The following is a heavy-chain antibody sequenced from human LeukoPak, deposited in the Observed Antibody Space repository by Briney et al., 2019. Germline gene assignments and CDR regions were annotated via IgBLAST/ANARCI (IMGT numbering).Heavy chain of an antibody. D-gene: IGHD3-22*01. Sequence: ASMKVSCXASGYTFTSYDINWVRQATGQGLEWMGWMNPNSGNTGYAQKFQGRVTMTRSTSISTAYMELSSLTSEDTAVYYCARADYDSRGYGIWYFDYWGQGTLVTVSS. CDR1: GYTFTSYD. J-gene: IGHJ4*02. V-gene: IGHV1-8*01. CDR3: ARADYDSRGYGIWYFDY. CDR2: MNPNSGNT.